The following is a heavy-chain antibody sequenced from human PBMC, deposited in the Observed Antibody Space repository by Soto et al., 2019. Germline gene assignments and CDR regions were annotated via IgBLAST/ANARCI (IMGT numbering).Heavy chain of an antibody. CDR2: ISGSGDST. Sequence: GGSLRLSCAASGFTFSSYGMHWVRQAPGKGLEWVSGISGSGDSTYYADSVKGRFTISRDNSKNTLYLQMNGLRAEDTAVYFCAKVGSSFSSSSNYWGQGTLVTVSS. CDR3: AKVGSSFSSSSNY. J-gene: IGHJ4*02. V-gene: IGHV3-23*01. CDR1: GFTFSSYG. D-gene: IGHD6-6*01.